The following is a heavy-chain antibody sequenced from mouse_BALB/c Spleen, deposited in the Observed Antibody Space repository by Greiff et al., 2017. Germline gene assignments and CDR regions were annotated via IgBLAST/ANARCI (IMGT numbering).Heavy chain of an antibody. Sequence: EVQVVESGGGLVKPGGSLTLSCAASGFTFSDYYMYWVRQTPEKRLEWVATISDGGSYTYYPDSVKGRFTISRDNAKNNLYLQMSSLKSEDTAMYDCARDLDYDYDKNAMDYWGQGTSVTVSS. J-gene: IGHJ4*01. V-gene: IGHV5-4*02. CDR2: ISDGGSYT. CDR1: GFTFSDYY. CDR3: ARDLDYDYDKNAMDY. D-gene: IGHD2-4*01.